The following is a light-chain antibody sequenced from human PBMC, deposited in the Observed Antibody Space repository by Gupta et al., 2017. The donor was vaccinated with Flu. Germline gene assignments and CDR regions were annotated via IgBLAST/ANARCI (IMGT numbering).Light chain of an antibody. CDR1: SGSIAKNY. CDR3: QSDGSSNMGV. Sequence: VTIYCTRSSGSIAKNYVQWYQQRPGRSPTTVIYEDDKRHCGAPDRCSGSIDRSSNSASLTISGLKTEDEADYYCQSDGSSNMGVFGGGTKLTVL. CDR2: EDD. J-gene: IGLJ3*02. V-gene: IGLV6-57*01.